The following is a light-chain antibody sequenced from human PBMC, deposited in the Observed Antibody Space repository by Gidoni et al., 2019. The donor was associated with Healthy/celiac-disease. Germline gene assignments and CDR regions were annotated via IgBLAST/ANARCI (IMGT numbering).Light chain of an antibody. CDR1: QGSRKD. Sequence: AIQMTQSPSSLSASVGDRVTITCRASQGSRKDLGWYQQKPGKAPKLLIYAASSLQSGVPSRFSGSGSGTDFTLTISSLQPEDFATYYCLQDYNYPFAFGPGTKVDIK. J-gene: IGKJ3*01. CDR3: LQDYNYPFA. CDR2: AAS. V-gene: IGKV1-6*01.